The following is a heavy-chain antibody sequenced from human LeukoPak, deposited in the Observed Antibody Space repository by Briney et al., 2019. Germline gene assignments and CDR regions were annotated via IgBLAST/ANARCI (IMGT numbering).Heavy chain of an antibody. J-gene: IGHJ4*02. Sequence: ASVKVSCKASGYSFTAYYLHWVRQAPGQGLEWMGWINPQSGGTSSAQKFQGRVTMARDTSITTGYMELNGLRPDDTAVYYCARDNNSATDYWGQGTLVTVSS. V-gene: IGHV1-2*02. CDR2: INPQSGGT. D-gene: IGHD1/OR15-1a*01. CDR1: GYSFTAYY. CDR3: ARDNNSATDY.